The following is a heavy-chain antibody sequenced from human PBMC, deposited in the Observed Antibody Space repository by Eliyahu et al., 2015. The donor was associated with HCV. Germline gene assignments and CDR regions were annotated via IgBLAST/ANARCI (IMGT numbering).Heavy chain of an antibody. CDR1: GFTVSSNY. V-gene: IGHV3-53*01. D-gene: IGHD4-11*01. CDR2: IYSGGST. J-gene: IGHJ4*02. CDR3: AREGGDYSNYVEVG. Sequence: EVQLVESGGGLIQPGGSLRLSCAASGFTVSSNYXSXVRQAPGKGLXWVSVIYSGGSTYYADSVKGRFTISRDNSKNTLYLQMNSLRAEDTAVYYCAREGGDYSNYVEVGWGQGTLVTVSS.